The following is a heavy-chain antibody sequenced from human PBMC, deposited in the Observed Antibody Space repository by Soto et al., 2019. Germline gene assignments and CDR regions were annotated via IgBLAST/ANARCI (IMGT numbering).Heavy chain of an antibody. CDR3: ARGHRVLRYFDWSPRGNYYYGMDV. Sequence: SVKVSCKASGGTFSSYAISWVRQAPGQGLEWMGGIIPIFGTANYAQKFQGRVTITVDESTSTAYMELSSLRSEDTAVYYCARGHRVLRYFDWSPRGNYYYGMDVWGQGTTVTVSS. V-gene: IGHV1-69*13. CDR1: GGTFSSYA. J-gene: IGHJ6*02. D-gene: IGHD3-9*01. CDR2: IIPIFGTA.